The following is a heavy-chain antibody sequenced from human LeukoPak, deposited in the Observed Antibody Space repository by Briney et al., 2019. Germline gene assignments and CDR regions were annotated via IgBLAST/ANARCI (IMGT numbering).Heavy chain of an antibody. D-gene: IGHD5-18*01. Sequence: GGSLRLSCAASGFTFDDYCMSWVRQAPGKGLEWVSGINWNGGSKGYADSVKGRFTISRDNAKNSLYLQMNSLRAEDTALYYCAFYSYGYRDFDYWGQGTLVTVSS. CDR1: GFTFDDYC. J-gene: IGHJ4*02. CDR3: AFYSYGYRDFDY. CDR2: INWNGGSK. V-gene: IGHV3-20*04.